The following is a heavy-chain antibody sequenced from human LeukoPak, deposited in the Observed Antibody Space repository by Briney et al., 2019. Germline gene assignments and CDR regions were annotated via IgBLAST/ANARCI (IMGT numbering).Heavy chain of an antibody. Sequence: PSQTLSLTCTVSGGSISSGDYYWSWIRQPPGRGLEWIGYIYYSGSTNYNPSLKSRVTISVDTSKNQFSLKLSSVTAADTAVYYCARGSYQRVVVVRKTANFDYWGQGTLVTVSS. CDR2: IYYSGST. V-gene: IGHV4-61*08. CDR1: GGSISSGDYY. J-gene: IGHJ4*02. CDR3: ARGSYQRVVVVRKTANFDY. D-gene: IGHD3-22*01.